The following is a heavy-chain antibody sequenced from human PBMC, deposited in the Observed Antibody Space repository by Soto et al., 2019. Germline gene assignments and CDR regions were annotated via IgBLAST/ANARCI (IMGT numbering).Heavy chain of an antibody. Sequence: GASVKVSCKASGYTFTNYGISWVRQAPGQGLEWMGWITVFNGNTNYAQKFQGRVTMTTDTSTSTVHMDLRSLRSDDTAVYYCARGGVARYMSSWGFDPWGQGTLVTVSS. D-gene: IGHD6-13*01. CDR1: GYTFTNYG. CDR3: ARGGVARYMSSWGFDP. V-gene: IGHV1-18*04. CDR2: ITVFNGNT. J-gene: IGHJ5*02.